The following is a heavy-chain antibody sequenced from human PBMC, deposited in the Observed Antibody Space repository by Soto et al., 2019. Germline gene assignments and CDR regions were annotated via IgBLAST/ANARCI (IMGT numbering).Heavy chain of an antibody. D-gene: IGHD3-10*01. CDR1: GGTFNSYT. CDR3: ATSYGSGSRPFDY. J-gene: IGHJ4*02. Sequence: QVQLVQSGAEVKKSGSSVRVSCKASGGTFNSYTLSWVRQAPGQRLEWMGRIIPMLSMSTYAQKFQGSLSIIADKSTNTVYLDLSSLRSDDTAIYYCATSYGSGSRPFDYWGQGTLVTVSS. V-gene: IGHV1-69*02. CDR2: IIPMLSMS.